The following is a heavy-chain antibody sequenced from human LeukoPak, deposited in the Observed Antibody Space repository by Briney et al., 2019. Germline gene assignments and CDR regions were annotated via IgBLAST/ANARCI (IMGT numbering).Heavy chain of an antibody. CDR2: ITAYNDNT. D-gene: IGHD3-10*01. CDR3: AGALLWFGEPSHIDY. V-gene: IGHV1-18*01. J-gene: IGHJ4*02. CDR1: GYTFTSYG. Sequence: ASVKVSCKASGYTFTSYGISWVRQAPGQGLEWMGWITAYNDNTNYAQKLQGRVTMTTDTSTSTAYMELRSLRSDDTAVYYCAGALLWFGEPSHIDYWGQGTMVTVSS.